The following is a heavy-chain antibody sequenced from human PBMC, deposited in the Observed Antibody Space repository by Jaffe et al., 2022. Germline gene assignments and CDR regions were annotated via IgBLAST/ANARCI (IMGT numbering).Heavy chain of an antibody. D-gene: IGHD2-2*01. CDR3: ARSPLTIVTAARAYFDS. CDR1: GYSISNGYY. V-gene: IGHV4-38-2*01. Sequence: QVQLQESGPGLVAPSETLSLTCAVSGYSISNGYYWVWIRQPPGKGLEWIGTTHQSGSTYYNPSLKSRVTISVDRPKNQFSLKLSSVTAADTAVYYCARSPLTIVTAARAYFDSWGQGTLVTVSS. CDR2: THQSGST. J-gene: IGHJ4*02.